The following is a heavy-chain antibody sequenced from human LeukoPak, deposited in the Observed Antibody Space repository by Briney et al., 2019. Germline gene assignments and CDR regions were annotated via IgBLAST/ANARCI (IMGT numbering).Heavy chain of an antibody. V-gene: IGHV3-30*02. Sequence: GGSLRLSCAASGFTFSSYGMHWVRQAPGKGLEWVAFIRYDGSNKYYADSVKGRFTISRDNSKNTLYPQMNSLRAEDTAVYYCAKWAGVYDYDSSGYLSGFDYWGQGTLVTVSS. D-gene: IGHD3-22*01. CDR1: GFTFSSYG. J-gene: IGHJ4*02. CDR2: IRYDGSNK. CDR3: AKWAGVYDYDSSGYLSGFDY.